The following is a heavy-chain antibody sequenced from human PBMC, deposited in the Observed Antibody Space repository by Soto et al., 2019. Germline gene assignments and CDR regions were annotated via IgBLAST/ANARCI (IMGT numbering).Heavy chain of an antibody. V-gene: IGHV3-9*01. D-gene: IGHD6-13*01. J-gene: IGHJ5*02. Sequence: GGSLRLCCAASGFTFDDYGRHWVRQGPGKGLEWVAGISWNSGSIGYADSVKGRFTISRDNAKNSLYLQMNSLRAEDTALYYWAKDSSSWYGNWFDPWGQGTLVTVSS. CDR3: AKDSSSWYGNWFDP. CDR2: ISWNSGSI. CDR1: GFTFDDYG.